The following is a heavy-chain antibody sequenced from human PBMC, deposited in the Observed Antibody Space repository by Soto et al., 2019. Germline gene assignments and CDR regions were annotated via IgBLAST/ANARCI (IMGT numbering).Heavy chain of an antibody. CDR1: GFTFSNYP. CDR3: AREVSLGVVAAGYFDS. D-gene: IGHD6-25*01. V-gene: IGHV3-30*04. CDR2: ISYDGNTK. J-gene: IGHJ4*02. Sequence: QVHLAASGGCVVQPGRSLRLSCAASGFTFSNYPMNWFRQAPGKGLEWVAVISYDGNTKHYADSVKGRCTISRDNPRNTLYLQMNNLRVEDTAVYYCAREVSLGVVAAGYFDSWGKGAQVTVSS.